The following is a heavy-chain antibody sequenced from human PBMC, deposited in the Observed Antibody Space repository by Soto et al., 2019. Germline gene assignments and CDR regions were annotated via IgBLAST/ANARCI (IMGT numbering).Heavy chain of an antibody. V-gene: IGHV4-39*01. CDR3: ARHVSTVLAFRGVQHLDL. D-gene: IGHD3-10*01. CDR2: VHDSGAT. CDR1: GGSISGNDYY. Sequence: SETLSLTCTVSGGSISGNDYYWGWIRQPPGKGLEWIGSVHDSGATHYNAPFKSRVTVSVDTSKKQCSLKLSSATATDTAVYYCARHVSTVLAFRGVQHLDLWGQGTVVTVSS. J-gene: IGHJ4*02.